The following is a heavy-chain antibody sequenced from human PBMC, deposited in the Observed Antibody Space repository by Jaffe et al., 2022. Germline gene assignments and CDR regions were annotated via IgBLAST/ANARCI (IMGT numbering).Heavy chain of an antibody. CDR2: IYTSGST. CDR1: GGSISSGSYY. Sequence: QVQLQESGPGLVKPSQTLSLTCTVSGGSISSGSYYWSWIRQPAGKGLEWIGRIYTSGSTNYNPSLKSRVTISVDTSKNQFSLKLSSVTAADTAVYYCARDRSSRGWFDPWGQGTLVTVSS. D-gene: IGHD6-13*01. V-gene: IGHV4-61*02. J-gene: IGHJ5*02. CDR3: ARDRSSRGWFDP.